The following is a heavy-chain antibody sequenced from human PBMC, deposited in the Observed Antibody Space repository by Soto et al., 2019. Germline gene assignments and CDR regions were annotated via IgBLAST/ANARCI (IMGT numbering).Heavy chain of an antibody. J-gene: IGHJ4*02. CDR2: IYYSGST. D-gene: IGHD4-17*01. V-gene: IGHV4-59*01. Sequence: SETLSLTCTVSGGSISSYYWSWIRQPPGKGLEWIGYIYYSGSTNYNPSLKSRVTISVDTSKNQFSLKLSSVTAADTAVYYCARGNGDYSYWGQGTLVTVSS. CDR3: ARGNGDYSY. CDR1: GGSISSYY.